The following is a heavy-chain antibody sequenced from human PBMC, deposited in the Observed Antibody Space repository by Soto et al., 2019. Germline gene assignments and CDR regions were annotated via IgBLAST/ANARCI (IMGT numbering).Heavy chain of an antibody. D-gene: IGHD2-2*01. V-gene: IGHV1-69*13. CDR2: IIPIPGTA. CDR1: GGTFGSYA. Sequence: ASVKVSCKASGGTFGSYAISWVRQAPGQGLEWMGGIIPIPGTANYAQKFQGRVTIAADESTSTAYMEMSSLRSEDTAVYYCARSQGSSTSLEIYYYYYYGMDVWGQGTTVTVSS. J-gene: IGHJ6*02. CDR3: ARSQGSSTSLEIYYYYYYGMDV.